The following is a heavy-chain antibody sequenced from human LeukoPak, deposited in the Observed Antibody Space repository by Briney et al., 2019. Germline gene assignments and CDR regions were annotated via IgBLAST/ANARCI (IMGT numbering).Heavy chain of an antibody. CDR3: ARRAGYFDL. J-gene: IGHJ2*01. CDR2: IYYSENT. CDR1: GGSISDYY. Sequence: SETLSLNCTVSGGSISDYYWTWIRQPPGKGLEWIGDIYYSENTNYNPSLKSRVTISVDTSKSQFSLKLSSVTAADTALYYCARRAGYFDLWGRGTLVTVSS. V-gene: IGHV4-59*08.